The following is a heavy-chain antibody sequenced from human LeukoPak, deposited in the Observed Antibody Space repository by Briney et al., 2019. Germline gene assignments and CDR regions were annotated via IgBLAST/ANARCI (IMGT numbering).Heavy chain of an antibody. Sequence: SQTLSLTCAVSGGSISSGGYSWSWIRQPPGKGLEWIGYIYHSGSTYYNPSLKSRVTISVDRSKNQFSLKLSSVTAADTAVYYCARMPITMVRGVTYFDHWGQGTLVTVSS. CDR2: IYHSGST. V-gene: IGHV4-30-2*01. D-gene: IGHD3-10*01. CDR3: ARMPITMVRGVTYFDH. J-gene: IGHJ4*02. CDR1: GGSISSGGYS.